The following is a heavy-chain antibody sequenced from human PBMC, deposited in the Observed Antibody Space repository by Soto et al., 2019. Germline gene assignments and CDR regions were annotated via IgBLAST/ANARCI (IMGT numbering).Heavy chain of an antibody. D-gene: IGHD2-15*01. J-gene: IGHJ4*02. CDR3: AKDGGYCSGGSCYGTTNPDY. CDR1: GFTFSSYG. CDR2: ILYDGSNK. Sequence: QVQLVESGGGVVQPGRSLRLSCAASGFTFSSYGMHWVRQAPGKGLEWVAVILYDGSNKYYADSVKGRFTISRDNSKNTLYLQMNSLRAEDTAVYYCAKDGGYCSGGSCYGTTNPDYWGQGTLVTVSS. V-gene: IGHV3-30*18.